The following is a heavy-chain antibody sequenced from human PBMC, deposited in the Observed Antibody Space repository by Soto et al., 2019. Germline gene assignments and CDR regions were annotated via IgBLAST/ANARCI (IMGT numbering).Heavy chain of an antibody. CDR3: ARTSSGIDT. CDR1: GCTISSYY. Sequence: KSSETLSLTCTVSGCTISSYYLSWIRQPSGKGLDWIARIYTSGSTNSNPSLKSRGTKSVDTSKNQLSLKLSSVNDGATAVYYCARTSSGIDTWGQGTLVTVSS. V-gene: IGHV4-4*07. J-gene: IGHJ5*02. CDR2: IYTSGST. D-gene: IGHD6-19*01.